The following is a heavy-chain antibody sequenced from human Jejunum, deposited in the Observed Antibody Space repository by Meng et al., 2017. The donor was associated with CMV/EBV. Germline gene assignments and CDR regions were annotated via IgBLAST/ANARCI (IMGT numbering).Heavy chain of an antibody. CDR1: GGSSSGYY. J-gene: IGHJ4*02. V-gene: IGHV4-59*01. Sequence: SVPGGSSSGYYWSWTRQPPGKGREWMGNMDYGGRTKYNPPLKSRVTIPVDTSKSKFSLKLRSGIAADTAGYYGARGGGTTSPWDNWGQGTLVTVSS. CDR2: MDYGGRT. D-gene: IGHD3-16*01. CDR3: ARGGGTTSPWDN.